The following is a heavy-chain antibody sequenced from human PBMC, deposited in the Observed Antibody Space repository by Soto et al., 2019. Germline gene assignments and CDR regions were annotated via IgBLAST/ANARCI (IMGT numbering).Heavy chain of an antibody. CDR1: GFSFSPYW. D-gene: IGHD2-8*01. V-gene: IGHV3-7*03. Sequence: GGSLRLSCAASGFSFSPYWMSWVRQAPGKGLEWVAGIKQDGIEKYYLASVKGRFTISRDNARNTLYLQLSSLRAADTAVYYCSRDKHDYAMWGQGTRVTVSS. CDR2: IKQDGIEK. CDR3: SRDKHDYAM. J-gene: IGHJ1*01.